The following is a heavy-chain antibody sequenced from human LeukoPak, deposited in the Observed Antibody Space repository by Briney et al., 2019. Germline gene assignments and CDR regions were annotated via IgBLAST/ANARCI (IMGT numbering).Heavy chain of an antibody. V-gene: IGHV3-48*02. CDR3: AQKGGTDH. CDR1: GFTFSSYS. CDR2: ISSSSSAI. J-gene: IGHJ4*02. D-gene: IGHD2-15*01. Sequence: GGSLRLSCAASGFTFSSYSMNWVRQAPGKGLEWISYISSSSSAIYYADSVKGRFTISRDNAKNSLYLQMSSLRDEDTAVYYCAQKGGTDHWGQGTLVTVTS.